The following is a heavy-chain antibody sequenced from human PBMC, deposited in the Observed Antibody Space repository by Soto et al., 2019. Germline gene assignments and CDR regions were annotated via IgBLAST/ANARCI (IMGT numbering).Heavy chain of an antibody. V-gene: IGHV4-39*01. D-gene: IGHD3-3*01. CDR1: GGSISSSSYY. CDR3: ARGDFWSGYLRRNWFDP. CDR2: IYYSGST. J-gene: IGHJ5*02. Sequence: PSETLSLTCTVSGGSISSSSYYWGWIRQPPGKGLEWIGSIYYSGSTYYNPSLKSRVTISVDTSKNQFSLKLSSVTAADTAVYYCARGDFWSGYLRRNWFDPWGQGTLVTVSS.